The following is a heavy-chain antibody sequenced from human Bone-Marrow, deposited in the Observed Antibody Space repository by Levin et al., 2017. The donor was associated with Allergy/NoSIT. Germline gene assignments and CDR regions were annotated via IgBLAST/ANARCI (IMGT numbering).Heavy chain of an antibody. J-gene: IGHJ4*02. D-gene: IGHD2-2*01. Sequence: AASVKVSCKASGYTFNSYNINWVRQAPGQGPEWMGWINTNTGNPTYAQGFTGRFVLSLDTSVSTTYLQISSLKAEDTAVYYCARKKLCGTTSCYGSFDYWGQGTLVTVSS. CDR3: ARKKLCGTTSCYGSFDY. V-gene: IGHV7-4-1*02. CDR2: INTNTGNP. CDR1: GYTFNSYN.